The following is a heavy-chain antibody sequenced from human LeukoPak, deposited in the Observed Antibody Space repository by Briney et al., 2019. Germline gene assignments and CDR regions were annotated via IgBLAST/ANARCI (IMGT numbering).Heavy chain of an antibody. D-gene: IGHD6-13*01. CDR2: ITTSGGST. CDR1: AFTFSSYA. Sequence: LGGSLRLSCAASAFTFSSYAMTWVRQAPGKGLEWVSSITTSGGSTYYADSVKGRFTISRNNSKNTLYLQMNSLRAEDTAVYYCARHTNKGSSWPNWFDPWGQGTLVTVSS. J-gene: IGHJ5*02. CDR3: ARHTNKGSSWPNWFDP. V-gene: IGHV3-23*01.